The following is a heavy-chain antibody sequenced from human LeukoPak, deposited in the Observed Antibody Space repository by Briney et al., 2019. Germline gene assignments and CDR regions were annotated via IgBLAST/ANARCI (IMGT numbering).Heavy chain of an antibody. Sequence: AGGSLRLSCAASGFTFSSYGMHWVRQAPGKGLGWVAFIRYDGSNKYYADSVKGRFTISRDNSKNTLYPQMNSLRAEDTAVYYCAKEAVPDGWQGNGMDVWGQGTTVTVSS. CDR1: GFTFSSYG. D-gene: IGHD5-24*01. CDR3: AKEAVPDGWQGNGMDV. CDR2: IRYDGSNK. V-gene: IGHV3-30*02. J-gene: IGHJ6*02.